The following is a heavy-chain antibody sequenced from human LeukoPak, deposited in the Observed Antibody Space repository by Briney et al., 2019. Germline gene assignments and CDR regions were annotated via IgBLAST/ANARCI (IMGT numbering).Heavy chain of an antibody. J-gene: IGHJ1*01. CDR2: INHSGST. CDR1: RGSFSDFY. D-gene: IGHD3-22*01. Sequence: SETLSLTCAVYRGSFSDFYCSWIRQSPGKGLEWIGEINHSGSTNYNPSLKSRVTISVDTSKNQLSLKLSSLTAADTAVYYCAYSSAYQQHWGHGTLVTVSS. CDR3: AYSSAYQQH. V-gene: IGHV4-34*01.